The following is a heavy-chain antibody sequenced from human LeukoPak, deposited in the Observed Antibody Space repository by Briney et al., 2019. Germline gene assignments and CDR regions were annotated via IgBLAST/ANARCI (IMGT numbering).Heavy chain of an antibody. J-gene: IGHJ4*02. CDR3: APGTYSHGYLFDY. CDR2: ISSSSSYT. Sequence: GGSLRLSCAASGFTFSDYYMSWIRQAPGKGLEWVSYISSSSSYTNYADSVKGRFTISRDNAKNSLYLQMNSLRAEDTAVYYCAPGTYSHGYLFDYWGQGTLVTVSS. D-gene: IGHD5-18*01. CDR1: GFTFSDYY. V-gene: IGHV3-11*06.